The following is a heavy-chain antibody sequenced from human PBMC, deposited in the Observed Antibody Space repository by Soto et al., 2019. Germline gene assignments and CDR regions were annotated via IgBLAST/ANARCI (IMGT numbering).Heavy chain of an antibody. J-gene: IGHJ6*02. CDR3: ARDQSPIYGSGSYWFYYYGMDV. CDR2: ISYDGSNK. V-gene: IGHV3-30-3*01. CDR1: GFTFSSYA. D-gene: IGHD3-10*01. Sequence: GGSLRLSCAASGFTFSSYAMHWVRQAPGKGLEWVAVISYDGSNKYYADSVKGRFTISRDNSKNTLYLQMNSLRAEDTAVYYCARDQSPIYGSGSYWFYYYGMDVWGQGTTVTVSS.